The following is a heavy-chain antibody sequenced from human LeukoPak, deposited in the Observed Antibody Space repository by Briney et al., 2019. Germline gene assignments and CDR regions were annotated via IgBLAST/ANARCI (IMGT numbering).Heavy chain of an antibody. D-gene: IGHD3-16*01. V-gene: IGHV4-38-2*01. Sequence: SETLSLTCAVSNYPITSDYYWVWIRQPPGQGLEWIGQIFHSGIAHYNPPLQSRVTMSVDTSRSQFSVNLNSVTAADTAVYYCGRAGFGTAYNRFYYYMDVWGKGTTVTVSS. J-gene: IGHJ6*03. CDR1: NYPITSDYY. CDR2: IFHSGIA. CDR3: GRAGFGTAYNRFYYYMDV.